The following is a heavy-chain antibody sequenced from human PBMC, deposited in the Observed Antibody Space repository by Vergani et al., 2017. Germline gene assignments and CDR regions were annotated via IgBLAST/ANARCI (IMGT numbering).Heavy chain of an antibody. CDR2: IVVGSGNT. D-gene: IGHD3-10*01. CDR1: GFTFTSSA. J-gene: IGHJ4*02. V-gene: IGHV1-58*02. Sequence: QMLLVQSGPEVKKPGTSVKVSCKASGFTFTSSAMQWVRQARGQRLEWIGWIVVGSGNTNYAQKFQERVTITRDMSTSTAYMELSSLRSEDTAVYYCAAGGYYGSGPYYFDYWGQGTLVTVSS. CDR3: AAGGYYGSGPYYFDY.